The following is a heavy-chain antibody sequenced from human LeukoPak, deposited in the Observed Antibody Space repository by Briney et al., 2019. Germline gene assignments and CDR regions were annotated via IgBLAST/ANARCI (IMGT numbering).Heavy chain of an antibody. Sequence: PSQTLSLTCTVSGGSISSGSYYWSWIRQPAGKGLEWIGRIYTSGSTNYNPSLKSRVTISVDTSKNQFSLKLSSVTAADTAVYYCARDPDVLDVWGKGTTVTVSS. D-gene: IGHD2-8*01. V-gene: IGHV4-61*02. CDR1: GGSISSGSYY. CDR2: IYTSGST. CDR3: ARDPDVLDV. J-gene: IGHJ6*04.